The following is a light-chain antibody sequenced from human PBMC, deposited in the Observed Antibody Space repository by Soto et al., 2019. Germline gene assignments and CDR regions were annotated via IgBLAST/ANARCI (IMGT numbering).Light chain of an antibody. Sequence: DIVMTQSPATLSVSPGERATLSCRASQSVSSNLAWYQQKPGQAPRLLIYGASTRATGIPARFSGSGSGTEFTLTITSLQSEDIAVYFCQQYKNWPPLTFGGGTKVDIK. CDR2: GAS. CDR1: QSVSSN. V-gene: IGKV3-15*01. J-gene: IGKJ4*01. CDR3: QQYKNWPPLT.